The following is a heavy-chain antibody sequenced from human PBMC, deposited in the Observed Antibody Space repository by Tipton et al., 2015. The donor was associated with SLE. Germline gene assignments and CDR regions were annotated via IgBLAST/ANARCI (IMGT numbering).Heavy chain of an antibody. Sequence: TLSLTCTVSGGSISSSSYYWGWIRQPPGKGLEWIGSIYYSGSTYYNPSLKSRVTISVDTSKNQFSLKLSSVTAADTAVYYCVRDHSSSRGYYFDYWGQGTLVTVSS. CDR3: VRDHSSSRGYYFDY. CDR1: GGSISSSSYY. V-gene: IGHV4-39*07. J-gene: IGHJ4*02. CDR2: IYYSGST. D-gene: IGHD6-6*01.